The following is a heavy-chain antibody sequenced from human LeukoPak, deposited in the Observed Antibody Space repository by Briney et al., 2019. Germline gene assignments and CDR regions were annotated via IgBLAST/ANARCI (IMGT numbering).Heavy chain of an antibody. J-gene: IGHJ3*02. CDR1: GFTFSDYY. Sequence: GGALRLSCAASGFTFSDYYMSWIRQAPGKALEWVSYISSSGSTIYYADSVKGRFTISRDNAKNSLYLQMNSLRAEDTAVYYCARNRYYDILTGYYNDAFDIWGQGTMVTVSS. V-gene: IGHV3-11*04. D-gene: IGHD3-9*01. CDR2: ISSSGSTI. CDR3: ARNRYYDILTGYYNDAFDI.